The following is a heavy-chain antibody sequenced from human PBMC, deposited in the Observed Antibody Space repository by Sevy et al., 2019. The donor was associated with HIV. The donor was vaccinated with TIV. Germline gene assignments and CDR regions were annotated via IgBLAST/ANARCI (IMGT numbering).Heavy chain of an antibody. J-gene: IGHJ4*02. CDR1: GYSFTSYW. V-gene: IGHV5-51*01. CDR3: ARQGGATTYVDY. CDR2: IYPGDSDT. Sequence: GESLKISCKGSGYSFTSYWIGWVRQMPGKGLEWMGMIYPGDSDTRYSPSFQGQVTSSAEKSIGTAYLQWSSLTASDTAMYYCARQGGATTYVDYWGQGTLVTVSS. D-gene: IGHD1-26*01.